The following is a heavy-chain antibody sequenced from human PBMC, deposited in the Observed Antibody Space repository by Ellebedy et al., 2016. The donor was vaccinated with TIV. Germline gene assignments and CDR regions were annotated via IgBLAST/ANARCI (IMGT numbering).Heavy chain of an antibody. V-gene: IGHV4-34*01. J-gene: IGHJ6*02. CDR1: GGSFSGYY. D-gene: IGHD6-25*01. CDR2: IHHSGST. Sequence: MPGGSLRLSCAVYGGSFSGYYWSWIRQPPGKGLEWIGEIHHSGSTNYNPSLKSRVTISVDTSKNQFSLKLSSVTAGDTAVYYCARGTVQRHHYGMDVWGHGTTVTVSS. CDR3: ARGTVQRHHYGMDV.